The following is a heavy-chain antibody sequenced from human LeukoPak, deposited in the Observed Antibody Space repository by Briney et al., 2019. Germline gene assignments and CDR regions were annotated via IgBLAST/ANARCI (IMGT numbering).Heavy chain of an antibody. Sequence: SVKVSCKASGYTFTSYGISWVRQAPGQGLEWMGGIIPIFGAANYAQKFQGRVTITADESTSTAYMELSSLRSEDTAVYYCARGGSSGWYDDYWGQGTLVTVSS. CDR1: GYTFTSYG. CDR2: IIPIFGAA. CDR3: ARGGSSGWYDDY. D-gene: IGHD6-19*01. V-gene: IGHV1-69*13. J-gene: IGHJ4*02.